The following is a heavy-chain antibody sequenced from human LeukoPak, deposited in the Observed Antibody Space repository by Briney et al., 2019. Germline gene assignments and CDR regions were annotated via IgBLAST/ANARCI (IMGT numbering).Heavy chain of an antibody. CDR1: GGSISRYY. J-gene: IGHJ6*02. V-gene: IGHV4-59*01. D-gene: IGHD2-15*01. Sequence: SETLSLTCTVSGGSISRYYWSWIRQPPGKGLEWIGDIYHSGSTDYYPSLKSRVTISADTSKNQFSLKLTSVTAADTAVYYCARVKSDVVVYTHYYYGMDVWGQGTTVTVSS. CDR2: IYHSGST. CDR3: ARVKSDVVVYTHYYYGMDV.